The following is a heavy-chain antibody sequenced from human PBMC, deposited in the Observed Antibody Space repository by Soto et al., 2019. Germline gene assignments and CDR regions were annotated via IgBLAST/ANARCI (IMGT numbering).Heavy chain of an antibody. CDR2: IHYSGTT. CDR1: GAPISSSHW. J-gene: IGHJ4*02. CDR3: AAGEASSRNLAPYYLDF. V-gene: IGHV4-4*02. D-gene: IGHD6-13*01. Sequence: PSETLSLTCAVAGAPISSSHWWSWVRQPPGKGLEWIGYIHYSGTTSFFPSYNPSLRSRVTISEDTSKNQFSLKLLSVTTADTAVYFCAAGEASSRNLAPYYLDFWGQGTLVTVSS.